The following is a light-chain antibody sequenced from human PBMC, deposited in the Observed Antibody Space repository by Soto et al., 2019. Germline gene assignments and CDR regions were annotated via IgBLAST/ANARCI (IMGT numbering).Light chain of an antibody. Sequence: QSVLTQPPSASGSPGQSVTISCTGTSSDVGGYNFVSWYQHHPGKVPKLMIYEVTKRPSGVPDRFSGSRSGNTASLTVSGLQAEDEADYYCASYVDNNNVVFGGGTKLTVL. J-gene: IGLJ2*01. CDR1: SSDVGGYNF. CDR3: ASYVDNNNVV. V-gene: IGLV2-8*01. CDR2: EVT.